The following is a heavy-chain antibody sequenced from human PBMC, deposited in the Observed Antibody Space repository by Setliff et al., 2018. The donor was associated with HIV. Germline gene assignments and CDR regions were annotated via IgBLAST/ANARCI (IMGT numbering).Heavy chain of an antibody. Sequence: SETMSLTSTVYGPSVSNTDYYWGWIRLPPGKGLEWIASIHHSGSTWYNPSLKSRVTISADMSKNQFSLKLFSVTAADTAVYYCARPSFGIGVGSIFDSWGQGTVVTVSS. D-gene: IGHD3-3*01. CDR1: GPSVSNTDYY. CDR3: ARPSFGIGVGSIFDS. CDR2: IHHSGST. V-gene: IGHV4-39*01. J-gene: IGHJ4*02.